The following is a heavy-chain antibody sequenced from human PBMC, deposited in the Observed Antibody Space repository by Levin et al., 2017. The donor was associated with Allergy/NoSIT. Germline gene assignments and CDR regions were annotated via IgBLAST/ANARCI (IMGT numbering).Heavy chain of an antibody. Sequence: KASETLSLTCTVSGGSISSYYWSWIRQPPGRGLEWIGYIYYSGSTNYNPSLKSRVTLSVDTSKNQFSLNLTSVTAADTAVYYCARVGCTSTSCNRKLVSDYWGQGTLVTVSS. CDR1: GGSISSYY. V-gene: IGHV4-59*01. D-gene: IGHD2-2*02. CDR3: ARVGCTSTSCNRKLVSDY. J-gene: IGHJ4*02. CDR2: IYYSGST.